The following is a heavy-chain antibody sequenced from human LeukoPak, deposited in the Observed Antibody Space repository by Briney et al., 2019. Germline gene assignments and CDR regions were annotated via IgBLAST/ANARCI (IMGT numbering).Heavy chain of an antibody. CDR3: AKSSGYSYGSGYSFDY. CDR2: ISGSGGST. Sequence: GGSLRLSCAASGFIFNNYGLIWVRQAPGKGLEWVSAISGSGGSTYYADSVKGRFTISRDNSKNTLYLQMNSLRAEDTAVYYCAKSSGYSYGSGYSFDYWGQGTLVTVSS. CDR1: GFIFNNYG. D-gene: IGHD5-18*01. J-gene: IGHJ4*02. V-gene: IGHV3-23*01.